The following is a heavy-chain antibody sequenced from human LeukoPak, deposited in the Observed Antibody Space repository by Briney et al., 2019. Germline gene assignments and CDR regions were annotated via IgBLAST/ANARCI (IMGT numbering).Heavy chain of an antibody. D-gene: IGHD3-22*01. J-gene: IGHJ6*02. Sequence: ASVKVSCKASGYTFTSYDINWVRQATGQGLEWMGWMNPNSGNTDYAQKFQGRVTMTRNTSISTAYMELSSLRSEDTAVYYCAREYYYDSSGYLYYFGMDVWGQGTTVTVSS. CDR1: GYTFTSYD. V-gene: IGHV1-8*01. CDR3: AREYYYDSSGYLYYFGMDV. CDR2: MNPNSGNT.